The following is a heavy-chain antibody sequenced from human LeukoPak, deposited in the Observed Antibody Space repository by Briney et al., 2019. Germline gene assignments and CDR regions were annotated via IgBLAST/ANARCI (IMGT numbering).Heavy chain of an antibody. J-gene: IGHJ4*02. D-gene: IGHD3-10*01. CDR3: AKAQVRGVSSLLPNY. Sequence: GGSLRLSCAASGFTFSSYAMSWVRQAPGKGLEWVSAISGSGGSTYYADSVKGRFTISRDNSKNTLYLQMNSLRAEDAAVYYCAKAQVRGVSSLLPNYWGQGTLVTVSS. CDR1: GFTFSSYA. CDR2: ISGSGGST. V-gene: IGHV3-23*01.